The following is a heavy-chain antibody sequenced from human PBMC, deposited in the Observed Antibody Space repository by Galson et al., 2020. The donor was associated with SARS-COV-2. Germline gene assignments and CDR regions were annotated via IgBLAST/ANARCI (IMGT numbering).Heavy chain of an antibody. CDR3: AREDLWFGDSMAQFDY. CDR1: GFTFSSYG. V-gene: IGHV3-33*01. D-gene: IGHD3-10*01. CDR2: IWYDGSNK. J-gene: IGHJ4*02. Sequence: GGSLRLSCAASGFTFSSYGMHWVRQAPGKGLEWVAVIWYDGSNKYYADSVKGRFTISRDNSKNTLYLQMNSLRAEDTAVYYCAREDLWFGDSMAQFDYWGQGTLVTVSS.